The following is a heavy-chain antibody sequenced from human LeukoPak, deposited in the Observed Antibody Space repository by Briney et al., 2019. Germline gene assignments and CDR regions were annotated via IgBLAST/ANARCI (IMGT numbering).Heavy chain of an antibody. CDR1: GFTFSTYD. V-gene: IGHV3-23*01. CDR3: AKKETVVSPGNYFDH. J-gene: IGHJ4*02. CDR2: INDGGYNT. D-gene: IGHD4-23*01. Sequence: GGSLTLSCAASGFTFSTYDMNWVRQAPGKGLEWVAAINDGGYNTYYAHSVRGRFTISKDNGKNTLYLQMNSLRAEDTAVYYCAKKETVVSPGNYFDHLGQGTLVTVSS.